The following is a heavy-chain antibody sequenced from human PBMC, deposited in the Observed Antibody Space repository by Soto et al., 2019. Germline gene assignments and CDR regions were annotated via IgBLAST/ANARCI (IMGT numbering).Heavy chain of an antibody. J-gene: IGHJ4*02. Sequence: GGSLRLSCAASGFTFSSYGMHWVRQAPGKGLEWVAVIWYDGSNKYYADSVKGRFTISRDNSKNTLYLQMNSLRAEDTAVYYCAREGLITGTRNGYYFDYWGQGTLVTVSS. D-gene: IGHD1-7*01. CDR2: IWYDGSNK. V-gene: IGHV3-33*01. CDR3: AREGLITGTRNGYYFDY. CDR1: GFTFSSYG.